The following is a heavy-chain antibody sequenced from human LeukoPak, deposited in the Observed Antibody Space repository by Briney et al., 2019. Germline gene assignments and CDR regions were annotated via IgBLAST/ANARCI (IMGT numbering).Heavy chain of an antibody. J-gene: IGHJ5*01. V-gene: IGHV1-69*13. CDR1: GCTFISYA. CDR3: VRWVRYLDWFGY. D-gene: IGHD3-9*01. CDR2: IIPNFGKT. Sequence: AVKVTCKASGCTFISYAINWVRQATAQALEWMGTIIPNFGKTNYAQKLHGRVTMTADESTRAAYMELSSLRSEDTAVYYCVRWVRYLDWFGYWGQGTLVTV.